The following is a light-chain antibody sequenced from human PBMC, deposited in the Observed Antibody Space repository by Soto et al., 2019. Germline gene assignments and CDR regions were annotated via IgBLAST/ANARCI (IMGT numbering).Light chain of an antibody. Sequence: EIVLTQSPGTLSLSPGERATLSCRASQSVSSSYLAWYQQKLGQVPRLLIYGASSRATDIPDRFSGSGSGTDFTLTISRLEPEDFAVYYCQQYGSSPTFGQGTKVEIK. CDR3: QQYGSSPT. CDR2: GAS. CDR1: QSVSSSY. J-gene: IGKJ1*01. V-gene: IGKV3-20*01.